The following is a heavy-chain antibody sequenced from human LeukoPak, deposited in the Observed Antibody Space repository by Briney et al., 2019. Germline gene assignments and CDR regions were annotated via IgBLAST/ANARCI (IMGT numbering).Heavy chain of an antibody. V-gene: IGHV3-7*01. Sequence: GGSLRLSCAASGFTFSSYWMSWVRQAPGKGLEWVANIKQDGSEKYYVDSVKGRFAISRDNAKNSLYLQMNSLRAEDTAVYYCARETEGMATRYWGQGTLVTVSS. CDR1: GFTFSSYW. D-gene: IGHD5-24*01. CDR3: ARETEGMATRY. CDR2: IKQDGSEK. J-gene: IGHJ4*02.